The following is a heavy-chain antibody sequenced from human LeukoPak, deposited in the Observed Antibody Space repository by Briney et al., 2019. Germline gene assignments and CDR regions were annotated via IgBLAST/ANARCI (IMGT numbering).Heavy chain of an antibody. Sequence: QLGGSLRLSCAASGFTFSTYSMNWVRQAPGKGLEWVSYISGTSSTIYYADSVKGRFTISRDNAKNSLNLQMNSLRDEDTAVYYCVRESSGTVDYWGQGTLVTVSS. CDR2: ISGTSSTI. V-gene: IGHV3-48*02. CDR1: GFTFSTYS. D-gene: IGHD6-6*01. J-gene: IGHJ4*02. CDR3: VRESSGTVDY.